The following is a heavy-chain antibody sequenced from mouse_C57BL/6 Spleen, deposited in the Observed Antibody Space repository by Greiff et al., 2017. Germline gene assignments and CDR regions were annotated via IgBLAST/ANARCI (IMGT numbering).Heavy chain of an antibody. CDR1: GYTFTDYN. Sequence: EVKLQESGPELVKPGASVKMSCKASGYTFTDYNMHWVKQSPGKSLEWIGYINPNNGGTSYNQKFKGKATLTVNKSSSTAYLELRSLTSEDSAVYYCARGNLGSSYGAMDYWGQGTSVTVSS. CDR2: INPNNGGT. J-gene: IGHJ4*01. D-gene: IGHD1-1*01. V-gene: IGHV1-22*01. CDR3: ARGNLGSSYGAMDY.